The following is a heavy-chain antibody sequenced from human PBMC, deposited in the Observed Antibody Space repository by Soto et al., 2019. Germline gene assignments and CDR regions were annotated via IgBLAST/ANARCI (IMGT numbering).Heavy chain of an antibody. CDR1: GFTFSNFW. D-gene: IGHD3-10*01. Sequence: GGSLRLSCAASGFTFSNFWMNWVRQAPGKGLEWVANIKHDGSEIYYADSVKGRFTISRDNAKNSLYLQMNSLRAEDTAVYYCARYSGSFSLDYWGQGTLVTVSS. CDR3: ARYSGSFSLDY. J-gene: IGHJ4*02. V-gene: IGHV3-7*01. CDR2: IKHDGSEI.